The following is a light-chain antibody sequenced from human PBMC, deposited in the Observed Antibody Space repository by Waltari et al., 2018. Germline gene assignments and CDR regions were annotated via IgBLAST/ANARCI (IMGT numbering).Light chain of an antibody. CDR2: EVS. J-gene: IGLJ3*02. CDR3: SSYTGGSWV. V-gene: IGLV2-8*01. CDR1: SSDIGAYNY. Sequence: QSALTQPPSASGSPGQSVTISCTGTSSDIGAYNYVSWYQQHPGKAPKLMIFEVSNRPSGVPDRFSGSKAGNTASLTVSGLQADDEGDYYCSSYTGGSWVFGGGTELTVL.